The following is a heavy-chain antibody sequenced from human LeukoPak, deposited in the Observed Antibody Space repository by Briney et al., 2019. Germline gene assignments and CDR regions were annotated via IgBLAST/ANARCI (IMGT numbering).Heavy chain of an antibody. V-gene: IGHV4-39*07. CDR3: ASDCSSTSCYGGTDY. J-gene: IGHJ4*02. Sequence: SETLSLTCTVSGGSISSSSYYWGWIRQPPGKGLEWIGEINHSGSTNYNPSLKSRVTISVDTSKNQFSLKLSSVTAADTAVYYCASDCSSTSCYGGTDYWGQGTLVTVSS. CDR2: INHSGST. D-gene: IGHD2-2*01. CDR1: GGSISSSSYY.